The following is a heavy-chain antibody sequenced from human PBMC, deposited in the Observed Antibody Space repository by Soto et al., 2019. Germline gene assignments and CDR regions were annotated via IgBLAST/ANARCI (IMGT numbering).Heavy chain of an antibody. D-gene: IGHD3-3*01. CDR3: ARDPPYSVVLIRPIDY. Sequence: QVQLVQSGAEVKKPGASVKVSCKVSGYTFTDYYIHWVRQAPGQGLEWMGWINPNSGATNYAQSFQGRVTMTRDTSISTAYMELSRLRSDDTAVYYCARDPPYSVVLIRPIDYWGQGTLVTVSS. V-gene: IGHV1-2*02. CDR2: INPNSGAT. J-gene: IGHJ4*02. CDR1: GYTFTDYY.